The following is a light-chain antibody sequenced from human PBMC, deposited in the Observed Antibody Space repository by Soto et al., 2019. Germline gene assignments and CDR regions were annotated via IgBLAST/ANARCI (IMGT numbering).Light chain of an antibody. CDR2: DAY. V-gene: IGKV3-11*01. J-gene: IGKJ5*01. CDR3: QQRHMWPIT. Sequence: EFVLTQSPGTLSLYPGERATLSCRASQSFRGLLAWYQQKPGQAPRLLIYDAYNRATGIPPRFSGSGSGTDFTLTISSLEPEDSAVYYCQQRHMWPITFGQGTRLEI. CDR1: QSFRGL.